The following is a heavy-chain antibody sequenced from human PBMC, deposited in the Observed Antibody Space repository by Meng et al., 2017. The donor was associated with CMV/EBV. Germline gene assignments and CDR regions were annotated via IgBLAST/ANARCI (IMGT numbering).Heavy chain of an antibody. CDR1: GFTFSSYA. CDR3: ARESRWLRLGDYYYGMDV. CDR2: ISYDGSNK. D-gene: IGHD5-12*01. Sequence: GGSLRLSCAASGFTFSSYAMHWVRQAPGKGLEWVAVISYDGSNKYYADSVKGRFTISRDNSKNTLYPQMNSLRAEDTAVYYCARESRWLRLGDYYYGMDVWGQGTTVTSP. V-gene: IGHV3-30*04. J-gene: IGHJ6*02.